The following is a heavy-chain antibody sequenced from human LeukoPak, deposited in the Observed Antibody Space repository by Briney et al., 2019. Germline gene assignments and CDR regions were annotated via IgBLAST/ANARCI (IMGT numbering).Heavy chain of an antibody. CDR3: AKELDFWSGYYYYGMDV. CDR1: GFTFSSYA. V-gene: IGHV3-23*01. CDR2: ISGSGAST. Sequence: GGSLRVSCAASGFTFSSYAMTWVRQAPGKGLEWVSSISGSGASTNYADSVKGRSTISRDNSKNTVYLQMNSLRAEDTAVYYCAKELDFWSGYYYYGMDVWGQGTTVTVSS. D-gene: IGHD3-3*01. J-gene: IGHJ6*02.